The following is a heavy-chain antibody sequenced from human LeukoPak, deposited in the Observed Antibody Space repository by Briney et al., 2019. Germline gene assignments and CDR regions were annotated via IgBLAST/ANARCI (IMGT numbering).Heavy chain of an antibody. V-gene: IGHV1-46*01. CDR2: INPSGGST. Sequence: ASVKVSCKASGYSFTSYYIHWVRLAPGQGLEWMGVINPSGGSTRYAQKFQDRVTMTRDMSTSTVYMELSSLRSEDTAVYYCAHGAMYQLDYWGQGTLVTVSS. CDR3: AHGAMYQLDY. J-gene: IGHJ4*02. D-gene: IGHD2-2*01. CDR1: GYSFTSYY.